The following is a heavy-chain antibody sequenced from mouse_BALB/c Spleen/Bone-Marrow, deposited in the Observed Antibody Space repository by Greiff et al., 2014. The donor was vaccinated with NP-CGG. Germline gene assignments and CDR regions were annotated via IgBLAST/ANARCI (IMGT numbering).Heavy chain of an antibody. CDR1: GFTFSSYG. V-gene: IGHV5-6*02. J-gene: IGHJ4*01. CDR3: TRRTGTDYYAMDY. Sequence: DVQLVESGGDLVKPRGSLKLSCAASGFTFSSYGVFWVRQTPDKRLEWVATISSGGIYTYYPDSVKGRLTISRDNAKNTLYLQMSSLKSEDTAMYYCTRRTGTDYYAMDYWGQGTSVSVSS. CDR2: ISSGGIYT. D-gene: IGHD4-1*01.